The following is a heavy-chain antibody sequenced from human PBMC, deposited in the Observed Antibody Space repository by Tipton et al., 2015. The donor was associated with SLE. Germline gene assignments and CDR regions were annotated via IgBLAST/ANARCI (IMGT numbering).Heavy chain of an antibody. D-gene: IGHD3-10*01. CDR1: GGSFSSVVHF. Sequence: TLSLTCTVSGGSFSSVVHFWSWIRQLPGKGLEWIVNIENSGTTYYNPSLKSRLTMSVDTSKKHFSLNLSSVTAADTAVYYCARVQGNYYYYMDVWGEGTTVTVS. CDR2: IENSGTT. CDR3: ARVQGNYYYYMDV. J-gene: IGHJ6*03. V-gene: IGHV4-31*03.